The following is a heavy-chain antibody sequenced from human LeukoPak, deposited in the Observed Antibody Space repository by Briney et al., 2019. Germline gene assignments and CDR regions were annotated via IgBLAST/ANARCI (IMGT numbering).Heavy chain of an antibody. Sequence: PSETLSLTRTVSGYSISSGYYWGWIRQPPGKGLEWIGSIYRSGSTYYNPSLKSRVTISVDTSKNQFSLKLSSVTAADTAVYYCARVASSITMISRGFDPWGQGTLVTVSS. CDR2: IYRSGST. J-gene: IGHJ5*02. CDR1: GYSISSGYY. V-gene: IGHV4-38-2*02. CDR3: ARVASSITMISRGFDP. D-gene: IGHD3-22*01.